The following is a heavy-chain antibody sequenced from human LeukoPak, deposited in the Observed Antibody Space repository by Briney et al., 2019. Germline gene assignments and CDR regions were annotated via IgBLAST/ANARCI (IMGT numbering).Heavy chain of an antibody. CDR1: GYTFSKFG. CDR2: ISGNNDNP. D-gene: IGHD4-23*01. J-gene: IGHJ3*02. V-gene: IGHV1-18*01. CDR3: ARGDGGNPWDAFDI. Sequence: AAVKVSCKASGYTFSKFGIAWVRQAPGQGLEWMGWISGNNDNPQSAQDLQGRVTVTTDRSTSTAYMELRSLRHDDTAVYYCARGDGGNPWDAFDIWGRGTVVTVSS.